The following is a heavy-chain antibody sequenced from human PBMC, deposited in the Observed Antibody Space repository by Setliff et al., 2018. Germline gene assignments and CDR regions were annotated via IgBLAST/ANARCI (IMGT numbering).Heavy chain of an antibody. Sequence: SLRLSCAASGFTFSSYTIHWVRQAPGKGLEWVSVIGESGGDTKKYFADSVKGRFTISRDNAKNSLYLQMNSLRAEDTTVYYCARDGGEYWGQGTLVTVSS. V-gene: IGHV3-21*01. CDR2: IGESGGDTKK. CDR3: ARDGGEY. D-gene: IGHD3-16*01. CDR1: GFTFSSYT. J-gene: IGHJ4*02.